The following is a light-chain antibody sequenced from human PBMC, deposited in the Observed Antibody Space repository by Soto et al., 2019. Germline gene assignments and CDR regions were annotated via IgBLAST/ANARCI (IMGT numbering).Light chain of an antibody. V-gene: IGLV2-14*01. CDR3: CSYTGSNSVV. CDR2: EVT. J-gene: IGLJ1*01. CDR1: SSDVGGYNY. Sequence: QSVLTQPASVSGSPGQSITISCTGTSSDVGGYNYVSWYQQHPGKAPKLIVNEVTNRPSGVSNRFSGSKSGNTASLTISGLQAEDEADYSCCSYTGSNSVVFGTGTKVTVL.